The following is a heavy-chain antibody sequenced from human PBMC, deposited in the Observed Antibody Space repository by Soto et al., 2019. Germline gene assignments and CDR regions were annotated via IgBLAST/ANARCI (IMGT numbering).Heavy chain of an antibody. D-gene: IGHD2-21*02. CDR1: GSSFSSLA. CDR3: AKDQTDVTLFDY. V-gene: IGHV3-23*01. Sequence: PGGSLRLSCAASGSSFSSLAMSWVRQAPGEGLEWVSAISGRGVDTLYADSVKGRFTISRDNSRNTLYLQVNSLRAEDTAVYYCAKDQTDVTLFDYWGQGTLVTVSS. J-gene: IGHJ4*02. CDR2: ISGRGVDT.